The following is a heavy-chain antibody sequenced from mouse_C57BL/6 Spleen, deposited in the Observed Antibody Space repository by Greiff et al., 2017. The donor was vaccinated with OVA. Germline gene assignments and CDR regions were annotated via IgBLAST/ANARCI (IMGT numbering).Heavy chain of an antibody. D-gene: IGHD1-1*01. CDR3: ARSGEYYGSSLYLEC. CDR1: GYTFTSYW. Sequence: QVQLQQPGTDLVKPGASVKLSCTASGYTFTSYWMHWVKQRPGQGLEWIGNINPSNGGTNYNEKFKSKATLTVDKSSSTAYMQLSSLTSEDSAVSYSARSGEYYGSSLYLECGGNGTTLTVAA. V-gene: IGHV1-53*01. CDR2: INPSNGGT. J-gene: IGHJ2*01.